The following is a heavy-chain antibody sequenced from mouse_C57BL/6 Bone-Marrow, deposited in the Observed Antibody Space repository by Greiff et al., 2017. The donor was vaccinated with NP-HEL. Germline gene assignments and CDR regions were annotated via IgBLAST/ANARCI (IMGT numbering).Heavy chain of an antibody. CDR1: GYSITSGYY. CDR3: AREGGYYVFDY. V-gene: IGHV3-6*01. J-gene: IGHJ2*01. CDR2: ISYDGSN. Sequence: EVQVVESGPGLVKPSQSLSLTCSVTGYSITSGYYWNWIRQFPGNKLEWMGYISYDGSNNYNPSLKNRISITRDTSKNQFFLKLNSVTTEDTATYYCAREGGYYVFDYWGQGTTLTVSS. D-gene: IGHD2-3*01.